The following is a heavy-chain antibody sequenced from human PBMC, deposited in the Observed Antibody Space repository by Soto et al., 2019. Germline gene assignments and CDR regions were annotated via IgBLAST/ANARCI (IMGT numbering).Heavy chain of an antibody. CDR1: GYTFTSYY. CDR3: ARGGLADYFDY. D-gene: IGHD1-26*01. J-gene: IGHJ4*02. CDR2: INPSGGST. V-gene: IGHV1-46*01. Sequence: ASVKVSCKATGYTFTSYYINWVRQAPGQGLEWMGIINPSGGSTSYAQKSQGRVTMTRDTSTSTVYMELSSLRSEDTAVYYCARGGLADYFDYWGQGTLVTVSS.